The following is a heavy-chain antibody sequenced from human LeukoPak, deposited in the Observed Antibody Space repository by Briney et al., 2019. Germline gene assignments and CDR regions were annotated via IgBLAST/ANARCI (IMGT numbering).Heavy chain of an antibody. CDR1: GGSISSSSYY. V-gene: IGHV4-39*01. CDR2: IYYSGST. Sequence: SETLSLTRTVSGGSISSSSYYWGWIRQPPGKGLEWIGSIYYSGSTYYNPSLKSRVTISVDTSKNQFSLKLSSVTAADTAVYYCARCSSGWYGAFDIWGQGTMVTVSS. D-gene: IGHD6-19*01. J-gene: IGHJ3*02. CDR3: ARCSSGWYGAFDI.